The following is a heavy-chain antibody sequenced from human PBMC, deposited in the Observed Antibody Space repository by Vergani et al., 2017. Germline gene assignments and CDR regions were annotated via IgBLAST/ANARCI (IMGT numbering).Heavy chain of an antibody. V-gene: IGHV3-23*01. CDR2: ISGSGGST. CDR1: GFTFSSYA. Sequence: EVQLLESGGGLVQPGGSLRLSCAASGFTFSSYAMSWVRQAPGKGLEWVSAISGSGGSTYYADSVKGRFTISRDNSKNTLYLQMNSLRAEDTAVYYCAKINFIAVAASSYYLDYWGQGTLVTVSS. J-gene: IGHJ4*02. D-gene: IGHD6-19*01. CDR3: AKINFIAVAASSYYLDY.